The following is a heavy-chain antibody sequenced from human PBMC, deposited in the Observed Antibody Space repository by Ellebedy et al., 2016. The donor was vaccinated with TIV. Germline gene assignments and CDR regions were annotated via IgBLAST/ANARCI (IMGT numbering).Heavy chain of an antibody. CDR1: GFTFSSHA. CDR3: AKGRKLIRSSSFDY. CDR2: ISGGGETT. D-gene: IGHD2/OR15-2a*01. J-gene: IGHJ4*02. V-gene: IGHV3-23*01. Sequence: GESLKISCASSGFTFSSHAMNWIRQAPGKGLEWVSVISGGGETTSYADSVKGRFTISSYNSKNMLFLQMNILRAEDTALYYCAKGRKLIRSSSFDYWGQGTLVTVSS.